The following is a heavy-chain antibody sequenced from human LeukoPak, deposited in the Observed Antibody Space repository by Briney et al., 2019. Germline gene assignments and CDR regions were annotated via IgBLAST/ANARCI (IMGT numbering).Heavy chain of an antibody. Sequence: ASVKVSCKASRYTFTGYYMHWVRQAPGQGLEWMGWINPNSGGTNYAQKFRGRVTMTRDTSISTAYMELSRLRSDDTAVYYCARAVTGLHFDYWGQGTLVTVSS. CDR3: ARAVTGLHFDY. V-gene: IGHV1-2*02. CDR1: RYTFTGYY. CDR2: INPNSGGT. J-gene: IGHJ4*02. D-gene: IGHD4-11*01.